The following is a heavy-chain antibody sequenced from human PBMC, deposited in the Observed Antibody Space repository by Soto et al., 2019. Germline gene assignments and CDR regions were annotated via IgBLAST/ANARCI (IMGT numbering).Heavy chain of an antibody. J-gene: IGHJ4*02. D-gene: IGHD1-7*01. Sequence: PGGSLRLSCEASGFTFSINDMHWVRQAPGRGLEWVAVISNDGNNKYYADSVKGRFTLSRDNSKNMVYLQMDSLRVEDTAVYYCAKDHQTYNWDYLFDSWGPGTLVTVSS. V-gene: IGHV3-30*18. CDR2: ISNDGNNK. CDR1: GFTFSIND. CDR3: AKDHQTYNWDYLFDS.